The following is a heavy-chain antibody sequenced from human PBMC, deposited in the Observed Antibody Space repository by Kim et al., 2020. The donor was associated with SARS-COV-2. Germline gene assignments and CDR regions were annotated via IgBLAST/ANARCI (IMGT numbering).Heavy chain of an antibody. V-gene: IGHV1-24*01. D-gene: IGHD6-13*01. CDR1: GYTLTELS. J-gene: IGHJ2*01. CDR3: ATAIPPRVAAAGIPYPNIYWYFDL. Sequence: ASVKVSCKVSGYTLTELSMHWVRQAPGKGLEWMGGFDPEDGETIYAQKFQGRVTMTEDTSTDTAYMELSSLRSEDTAVYYCATAIPPRVAAAGIPYPNIYWYFDLWGRGTLVTVSS. CDR2: FDPEDGET.